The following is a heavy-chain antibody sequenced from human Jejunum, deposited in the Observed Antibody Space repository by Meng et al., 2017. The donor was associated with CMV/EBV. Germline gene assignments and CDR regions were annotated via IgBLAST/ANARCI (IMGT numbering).Heavy chain of an antibody. Sequence: FTSYTMGWVRHVPGKGLEWVSSISTHSTYISYADSVKGRFTISRDNAKTSLYLQIDSLRVEDTAVYYCASGFCGSTTCYREFDYWGQGTLVTVSS. CDR1: FTSYT. CDR3: ASGFCGSTTCYREFDY. D-gene: IGHD2-2*01. V-gene: IGHV3-21*01. J-gene: IGHJ4*02. CDR2: ISTHSTYI.